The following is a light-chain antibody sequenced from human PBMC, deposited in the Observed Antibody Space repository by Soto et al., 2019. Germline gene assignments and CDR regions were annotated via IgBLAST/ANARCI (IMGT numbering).Light chain of an antibody. Sequence: EIVMTQSPATLSVSPGERATLSCRASQSVSSNLAWYQQKPGQAPRLLIYGAPTRATGIPARFSGSGSGTEFTLTISSLQSEDFAVYYCQQYNNWLTFGPGTKVDIK. J-gene: IGKJ3*01. CDR1: QSVSSN. CDR2: GAP. V-gene: IGKV3-15*01. CDR3: QQYNNWLT.